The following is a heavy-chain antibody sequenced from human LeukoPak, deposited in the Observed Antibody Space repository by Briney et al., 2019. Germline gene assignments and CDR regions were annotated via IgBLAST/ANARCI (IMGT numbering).Heavy chain of an antibody. CDR1: GVSVSDNY. V-gene: IGHV3-53*01. CDR2: LYSGGGT. Sequence: GGSLRLSCAASGVSVSDNYMSWVRQAPGKGLECVSLLYSGGGTYYADSVKGRFTISRDNSKNTLYLQMNSLRAEDTAVYYCARDLLYSSGWVFDYWGQGTLVTVSS. D-gene: IGHD6-19*01. J-gene: IGHJ4*02. CDR3: ARDLLYSSGWVFDY.